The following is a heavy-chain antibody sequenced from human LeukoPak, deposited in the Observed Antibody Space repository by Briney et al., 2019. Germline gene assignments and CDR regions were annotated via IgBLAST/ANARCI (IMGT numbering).Heavy chain of an antibody. CDR1: GYTFTSYY. CDR3: ARDVCGGDCYSPLDAFDI. J-gene: IGHJ3*02. V-gene: IGHV1-46*01. Sequence: ASVKVSCKASGYTFTSYYMHWVRQAPGQGLEWMGIINPSGGSTSYAQKFQGRVTMTRDMSTSTVYMELSSLRSEDTAVYYCARDVCGGDCYSPLDAFDIWGQGTMVTVSS. CDR2: INPSGGST. D-gene: IGHD2-21*02.